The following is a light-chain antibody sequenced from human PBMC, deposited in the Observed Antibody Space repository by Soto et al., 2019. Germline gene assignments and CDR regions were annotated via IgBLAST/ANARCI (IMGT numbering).Light chain of an antibody. CDR3: RSYAGSNNPAI. CDR1: SSDVGGYNY. Sequence: QSALTQPPSASGSPGQSVTISCTGTSSDVGGYNYVSWYQQHPGKAPKFLIFEVSRRPSGVPDRFSGSKSGNTASLTVSGLQADDEADYYCRSYAGSNNPAIFGGGTKLTVL. J-gene: IGLJ2*01. V-gene: IGLV2-8*01. CDR2: EVS.